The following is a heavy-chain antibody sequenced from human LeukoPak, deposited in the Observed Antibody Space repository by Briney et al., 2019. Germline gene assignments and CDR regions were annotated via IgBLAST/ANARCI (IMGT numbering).Heavy chain of an antibody. J-gene: IGHJ6*03. CDR1: GFSFSSYR. V-gene: IGHV3-7*01. CDR3: ARDPYSGDYGPYYYYYMDV. Sequence: GGSLRLSCAASGFSFSSYRMSWVRQAPGKGLEWVANIKQDGSDKKYVDSVKGRFTISRDNAKSSLYLQMNNLRDEDTAVYYCARDPYSGDYGPYYYYYMDVWGKGTTVTVSS. CDR2: IKQDGSDK. D-gene: IGHD5-12*01.